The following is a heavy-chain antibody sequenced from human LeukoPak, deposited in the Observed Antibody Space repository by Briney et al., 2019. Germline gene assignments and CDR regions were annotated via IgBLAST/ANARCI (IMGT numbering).Heavy chain of an antibody. J-gene: IGHJ4*02. CDR1: EFIVSNYG. V-gene: IGHV3-21*01. Sequence: GGSLRLSCAASEFIVSNYGMKGVRQAPGKGLEWVSSISSSSSYIYYADSVKGRFTISRDNAKNSLYLQMNSLRAEDTAVYYCAYKEYQAYWGQGTLVTVSS. CDR3: AYKEYQAY. D-gene: IGHD2-2*01. CDR2: ISSSSSYI.